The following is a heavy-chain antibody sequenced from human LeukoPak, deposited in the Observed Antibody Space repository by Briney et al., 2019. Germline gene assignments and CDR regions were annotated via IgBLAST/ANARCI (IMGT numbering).Heavy chain of an antibody. CDR3: AMSRDGYNLI. CDR2: ISSSGSTT. J-gene: IGHJ4*02. Sequence: GSLRLSCAASGFTFSSYEMNWVRQAPGKGLEWVSYISSSGSTTYYADSVKGRFTISRDNAKNSLYLQMNSLRAEDTAVYYCAMSRDGYNLIWGQGTLVTVSS. CDR1: GFTFSSYE. D-gene: IGHD5-24*01. V-gene: IGHV3-48*03.